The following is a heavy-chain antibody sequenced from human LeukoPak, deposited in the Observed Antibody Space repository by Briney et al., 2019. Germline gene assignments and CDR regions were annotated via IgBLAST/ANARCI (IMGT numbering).Heavy chain of an antibody. J-gene: IGHJ6*03. CDR1: GFSLSSFE. V-gene: IGHV3-48*03. CDR3: ARDKGRYCSSTSCFYDYMDV. D-gene: IGHD2-2*01. Sequence: QPGGSLRLSCAASGFSLSSFEMNWVRQAPGKGLEWIAYIDNDGWATSYYADSVKGRFTITRDDAKSSLYLQMNSLRAEDTAVYYCARDKGRYCSSTSCFYDYMDVWGKGTTVTVSS. CDR2: IDNDGWAT.